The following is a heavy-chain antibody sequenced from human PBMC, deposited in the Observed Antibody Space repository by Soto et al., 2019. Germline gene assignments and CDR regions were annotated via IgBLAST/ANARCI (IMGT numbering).Heavy chain of an antibody. CDR1: GYTFTSYA. CDR2: INAGNGNT. CDR3: ASSHIAAAPYGLDV. Sequence: QVQLVQSGAEVKKPGASVKVSCKASGYTFTSYAMHWVRQAPGQRLEWMGWINAGNGNTKYSQKFQGRVTITRDTSGSTAYMEMSSLRSDDTAVYYCASSHIAAAPYGLDVWGQGTTVTVSS. D-gene: IGHD6-13*01. V-gene: IGHV1-3*01. J-gene: IGHJ6*02.